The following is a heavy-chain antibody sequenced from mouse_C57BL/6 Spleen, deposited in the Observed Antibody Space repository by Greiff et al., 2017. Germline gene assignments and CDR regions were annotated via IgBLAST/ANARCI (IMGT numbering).Heavy chain of an antibody. CDR1: GYTFTSYW. Sequence: QVQLQQPGAELVRPGTSVKLSCKASGYTFTSYWMHWVKQRPGQGLEWIGVIDPSDSYTNYNQKFKGKATLTVDTSSSTAYMQLSSLTSEDSAVYYCAREGITTVVEDYAMDYWGQGTSVTVSS. CDR3: AREGITTVVEDYAMDY. V-gene: IGHV1-59*01. D-gene: IGHD1-1*01. J-gene: IGHJ4*01. CDR2: IDPSDSYT.